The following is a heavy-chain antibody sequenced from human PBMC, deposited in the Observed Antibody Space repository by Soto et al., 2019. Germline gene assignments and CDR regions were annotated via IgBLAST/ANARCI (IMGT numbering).Heavy chain of an antibody. Sequence: QVQLVQSGAEVKKPGASVKVSCKASGYTFTGYYMHWVRQAPGQGLERMGWINPNSGGTNYAQKFQGSVTKTRDKAISTAYMELSRLRSDDTAVYYCARDTSGGMDVWGQGTTVTVSS. CDR3: ARDTSGGMDV. CDR2: INPNSGGT. V-gene: IGHV1-2*02. CDR1: GYTFTGYY. J-gene: IGHJ6*02. D-gene: IGHD3-10*01.